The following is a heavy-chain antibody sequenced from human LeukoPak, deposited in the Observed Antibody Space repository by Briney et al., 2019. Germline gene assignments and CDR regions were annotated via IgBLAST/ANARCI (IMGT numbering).Heavy chain of an antibody. V-gene: IGHV4-39*01. CDR1: GGSISSSSYY. J-gene: IGHJ6*03. Sequence: ASETLSLTCTVSGGSISSSSYYWGWIRQPPGKGLEWIGSIYYNANTFYNPSLKSRVTISIDTSNNQFSLNLTSVTAADTAVYYCARHLNYYYYYYMDVWGKGTTVTVSS. CDR2: IYYNANT. CDR3: ARHLNYYYYYYMDV.